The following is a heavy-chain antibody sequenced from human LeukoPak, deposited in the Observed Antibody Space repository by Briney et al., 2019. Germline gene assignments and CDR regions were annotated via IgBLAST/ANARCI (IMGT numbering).Heavy chain of an antibody. CDR2: IYYSGST. CDR3: ARDLIYPNQLLYPLLAFDI. J-gene: IGHJ3*02. CDR1: GGSISSYY. D-gene: IGHD2-2*02. V-gene: IGHV4-59*01. Sequence: SETLSLTCTVSGGSISSYYWSWLRHPPGKGLEGIGYIYYSGSTNYNPSLKSRVTISVDTSKNQFSLKLSSVTAAATAVYYCARDLIYPNQLLYPLLAFDIWGQGTMVTVSS.